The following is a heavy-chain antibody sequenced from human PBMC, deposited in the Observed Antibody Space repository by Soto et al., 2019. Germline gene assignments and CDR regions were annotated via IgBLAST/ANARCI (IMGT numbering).Heavy chain of an antibody. CDR2: ISAYNGNT. CDR3: ARDPRHSPGLYSSGSFDY. Sequence: ASVKVSCKASGYTFTSYGISWVRQAPGQGLEWMGWISAYNGNTNYAQKLQGRVTMTTDTSTSTAYMELRSLRSDDTAVYYCARDPRHSPGLYSSGSFDYWGQGTLVTVSS. D-gene: IGHD6-19*01. V-gene: IGHV1-18*01. CDR1: GYTFTSYG. J-gene: IGHJ4*02.